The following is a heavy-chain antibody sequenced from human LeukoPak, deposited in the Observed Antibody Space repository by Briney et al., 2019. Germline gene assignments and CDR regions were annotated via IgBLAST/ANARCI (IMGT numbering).Heavy chain of an antibody. CDR2: IYPGDSDT. Sequence: GESLKISCKGSGYSFNSHWVAWERQMPGKGLEWMGIIYPGDSDTRYGPSFQGQVTISADKSISTAYLQWSSLKDSDTAILYCARRDSYGNYVDYGDQGTLVTVSS. D-gene: IGHD5-18*01. CDR3: ARRDSYGNYVDY. V-gene: IGHV5-51*01. CDR1: GYSFNSHW. J-gene: IGHJ4*02.